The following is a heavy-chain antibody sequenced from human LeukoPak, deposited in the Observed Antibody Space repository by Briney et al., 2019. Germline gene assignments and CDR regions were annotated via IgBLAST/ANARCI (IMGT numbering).Heavy chain of an antibody. CDR2: MNPNSGDT. J-gene: IGHJ5*02. D-gene: IGHD3-10*01. Sequence: SVKVSCKASGYTFTSYDINWVRQAIGQGLEWMGWMNPNSGDTGYPQKFQGRVTMTRDTSITTAYMELSSLRSEDTAVYYCARSGFGSGISFDLWGQGTLVTVSS. CDR1: GYTFTSYD. V-gene: IGHV1-8*01. CDR3: ARSGFGSGISFDL.